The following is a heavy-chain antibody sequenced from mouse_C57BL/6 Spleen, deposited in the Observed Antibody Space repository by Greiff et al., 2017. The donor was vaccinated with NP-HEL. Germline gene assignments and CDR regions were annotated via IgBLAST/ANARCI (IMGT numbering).Heavy chain of an antibody. CDR1: GYTFTSYW. D-gene: IGHD1-1*01. V-gene: IGHV1-55*01. CDR2: IYPGSGST. J-gene: IGHJ2*01. Sequence: VQLQQSGAELVKPGASVKMSCKASGYTFTSYWITWVKQRPGQGLEWIGDIYPGSGSTNYNEKFKSKATLTVDTSSSTAYMQLSSLTSEDSAVYYCARSGYYGSSHLDYWGQGTTLTVSS. CDR3: ARSGYYGSSHLDY.